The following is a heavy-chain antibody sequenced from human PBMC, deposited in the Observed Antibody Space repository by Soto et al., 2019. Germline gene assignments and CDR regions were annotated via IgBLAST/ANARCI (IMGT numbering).Heavy chain of an antibody. D-gene: IGHD2-15*01. CDR1: GFTFSSYG. J-gene: IGHJ4*02. V-gene: IGHV3-33*01. Sequence: QVQLVESGGGVVQPGRSLRLSCAASGFTFSSYGMHWVRQAPGKGLEWVAVIWYDGSNKYYADSVNGRFTISRDNSKNTLYLQMNSLRAEDTAVYYCARDGQDCSGGSCYSNGDYWGQGTLVTVSS. CDR3: ARDGQDCSGGSCYSNGDY. CDR2: IWYDGSNK.